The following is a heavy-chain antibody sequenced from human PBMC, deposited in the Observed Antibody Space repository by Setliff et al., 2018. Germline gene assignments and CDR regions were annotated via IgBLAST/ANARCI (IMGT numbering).Heavy chain of an antibody. V-gene: IGHV4-34*12. J-gene: IGHJ4*02. CDR3: ARDLGHGGDSDY. Sequence: LSLTCAVYGGSFSGYYWSWIRQPPGKRLEWIGEIIHTGSINYNPSLKSRLTISRDTSKNQVSPKLNSVTATDTAVYYCARDLGHGGDSDYWGQGILVTVSS. CDR2: IIHTGSI. CDR1: GGSFSGYY. D-gene: IGHD2-21*02.